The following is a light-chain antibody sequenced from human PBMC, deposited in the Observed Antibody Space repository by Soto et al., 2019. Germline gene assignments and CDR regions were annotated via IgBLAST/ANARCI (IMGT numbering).Light chain of an antibody. CDR1: SDSVSTNYY. V-gene: IGLV8-61*01. J-gene: IGLJ2*01. Sequence: QTVVTQEPSFSVSPGGTVTLTCGLSSDSVSTNYYPSWYQQTPGQAPRTLIYNTNIRSSGVPDRFSGSILGNKAALTITGAQADDESDYSCVLFMGSGIWLFGGGTKLTVL. CDR3: VLFMGSGIWL. CDR2: NTN.